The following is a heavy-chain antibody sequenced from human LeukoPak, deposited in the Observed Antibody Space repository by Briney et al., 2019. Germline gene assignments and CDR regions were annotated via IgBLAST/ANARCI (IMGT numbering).Heavy chain of an antibody. CDR2: INWKSGNI. D-gene: IGHD4/OR15-4a*01. Sequence: GGSLRLSCAASGFTFNDYAMFWVRQAPGKGLEWVSGINWKSGNIGYADSVKGRFTISRDNAKNSLYLQMNSLRAEDTAVYYCARRAGAYSHPYDYWGQGTLVTVSS. V-gene: IGHV3-9*01. CDR1: GFTFNDYA. J-gene: IGHJ4*02. CDR3: ARRAGAYSHPYDY.